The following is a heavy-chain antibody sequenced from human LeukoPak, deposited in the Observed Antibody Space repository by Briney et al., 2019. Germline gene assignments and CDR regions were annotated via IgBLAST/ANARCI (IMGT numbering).Heavy chain of an antibody. V-gene: IGHV3-21*01. CDR3: ARDPDPRRTFGQLDY. CDR2: ISSSSSYI. Sequence: GGSLRLSCAASGFTFSSYSMNWVRQAPGKGLEWVSSISSSSSYIYYADSVKGRFTISRDKAKNSLYLQMNSLRAEDTAVYYCARDPDPRRTFGQLDYWGQGTLVTVSS. CDR1: GFTFSSYS. J-gene: IGHJ4*02. D-gene: IGHD3/OR15-3a*01.